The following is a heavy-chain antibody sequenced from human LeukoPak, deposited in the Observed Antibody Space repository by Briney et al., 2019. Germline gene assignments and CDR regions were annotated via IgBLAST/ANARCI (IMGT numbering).Heavy chain of an antibody. V-gene: IGHV1-69*05. J-gene: IGHJ5*02. Sequence: ASVKVSCKASGGTFSSYAISWVRQAPGQGLEWMGGIIPIFGTANYAQKFQGRVTITTDESTSTAYMELSSLRSEDTAVYYCARDYKPPAYYYDSSGYSPRGWFDPWRQGTLVTVSS. CDR2: IIPIFGTA. CDR1: GGTFSSYA. CDR3: ARDYKPPAYYYDSSGYSPRGWFDP. D-gene: IGHD3-22*01.